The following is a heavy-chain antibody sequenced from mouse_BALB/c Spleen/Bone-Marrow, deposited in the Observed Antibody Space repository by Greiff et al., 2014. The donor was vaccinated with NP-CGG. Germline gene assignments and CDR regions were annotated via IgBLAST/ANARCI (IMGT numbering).Heavy chain of an antibody. V-gene: IGHV1S130*01. D-gene: IGHD2-14*01. CDR3: ARHHRYAYYFDY. J-gene: IGHJ2*01. Sequence: QVQLQQSGSVLVRPGASVKLSCKASGYTFTSSWMHWAKQRPGQGLEWIGEIHPNTDNTNYDEKFKGKATLTVDTSSSTAYVDLSSLTSEDSAVYYCARHHRYAYYFDYWGQGTTPTVSS. CDR2: IHPNTDNT. CDR1: GYTFTSSW.